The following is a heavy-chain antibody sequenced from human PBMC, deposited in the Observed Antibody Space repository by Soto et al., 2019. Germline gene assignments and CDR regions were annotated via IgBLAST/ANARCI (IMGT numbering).Heavy chain of an antibody. CDR1: GYTFSSYG. D-gene: IGHD3-3*01. CDR2: ISADNGNT. Sequence: GASVKVSCKASGYTFSSYGITWVRQAPGQGLEWMGWISADNGNTKYAQKFQGRVTMTTDTSTRTAYMELRSLRFDDTGVYYCARDAPRFLEWLFFDYGGRGPLVTVSS. V-gene: IGHV1-18*01. CDR3: ARDAPRFLEWLFFDY. J-gene: IGHJ4*02.